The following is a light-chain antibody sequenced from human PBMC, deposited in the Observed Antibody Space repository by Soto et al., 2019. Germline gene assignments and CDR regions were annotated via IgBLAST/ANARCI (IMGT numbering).Light chain of an antibody. CDR1: QSVSSSY. J-gene: IGKJ4*01. Sequence: IVLTQSPGTLSLSPGERATLSCRASQSVSSSYLAWYQQKPGQTPRLLIYGASNRATGIPDRFSGGGSGTDFTLTISRLEPEDFAVYYCQQYGSPLTFGGGTKVDIK. V-gene: IGKV3-20*01. CDR2: GAS. CDR3: QQYGSPLT.